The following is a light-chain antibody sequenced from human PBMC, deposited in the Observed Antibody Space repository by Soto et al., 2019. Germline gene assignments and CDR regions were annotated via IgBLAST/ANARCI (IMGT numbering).Light chain of an antibody. Sequence: QSVLTQPPSVSAAPGEKVTISCSGSTPNFKYNYVSWYQQLPGTAPKLLIYDNDKRPSGIPDRFSGSKSGTSATLDITGLQTGDEADYYCGTWDYSLYFLFGGGTKLTVL. V-gene: IGLV1-51*01. CDR3: GTWDYSLYFL. J-gene: IGLJ2*01. CDR2: DND. CDR1: TPNFKYNY.